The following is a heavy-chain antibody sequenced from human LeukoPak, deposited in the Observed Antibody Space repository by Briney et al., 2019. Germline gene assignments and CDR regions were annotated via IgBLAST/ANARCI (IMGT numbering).Heavy chain of an antibody. CDR3: AKWPIFGVVITHFDD. CDR1: GFTFSSYA. V-gene: IGHV3-23*01. D-gene: IGHD3-3*01. J-gene: IGHJ4*02. Sequence: GGSLRLSCAASGFTFSSYAMSWVRQAPGKGLEWVSATSGSGGNTYYADSVKGRFTISRDNSKNTLYLQMNSLRAEDTAVYYCAKWPIFGVVITHFDDWGQGTLVTVSS. CDR2: TSGSGGNT.